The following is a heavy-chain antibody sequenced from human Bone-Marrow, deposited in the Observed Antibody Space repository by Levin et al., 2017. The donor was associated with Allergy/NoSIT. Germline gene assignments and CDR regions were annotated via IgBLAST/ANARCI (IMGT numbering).Heavy chain of an antibody. J-gene: IGHJ4*02. D-gene: IGHD3-9*01. CDR2: ISGSGGTI. CDR3: AKGTILTGYYGAYDN. V-gene: IGHV3-23*01. Sequence: GESLKISCAASGFTFNYFAMSWVRQAPGKGLVWVGSISGSGGTIFYADSVQGRFTISRDNSNNTLYLQMNSLRAEDTAVYYCAKGTILTGYYGAYDNWGQGILVTVSS. CDR1: GFTFNYFA.